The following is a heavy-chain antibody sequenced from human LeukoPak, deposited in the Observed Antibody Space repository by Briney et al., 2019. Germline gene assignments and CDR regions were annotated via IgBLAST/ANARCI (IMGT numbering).Heavy chain of an antibody. J-gene: IGHJ4*02. CDR2: MNPNSGNT. V-gene: IGHV1-8*02. D-gene: IGHD2-15*01. CDR3: ARGLGYCDGGNCNHFDY. Sequence: ASVKVSCKASGYTFTGYYMHWVRQAPGQGLEWMGWMNPNSGNTGYAQKFQGRVTMTRNTSISTAYMELSSLRSEDTAVYYCARGLGYCDGGNCNHFDYWGQGTLVTVSS. CDR1: GYTFTGYY.